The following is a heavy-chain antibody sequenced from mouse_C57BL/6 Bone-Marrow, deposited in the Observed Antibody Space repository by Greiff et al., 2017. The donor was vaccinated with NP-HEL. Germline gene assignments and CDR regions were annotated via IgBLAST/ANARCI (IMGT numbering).Heavy chain of an antibody. CDR1: GFSFTSYG. CDR2: IWSGGST. V-gene: IGHV2-2*01. CDR3: SRRRGTGFAY. J-gene: IGHJ3*01. Sequence: QVQLKESGPGLVQPSQSLSLSCTVSGFSFTSYGVHWVRQSPGKGLEWLGVIWSGGSTAYNAAFISSLFTSNDDSKGKVVFKMNSLQADDTAIYYCSRRRGTGFAYWCQGTLVTVSA. D-gene: IGHD4-1*01.